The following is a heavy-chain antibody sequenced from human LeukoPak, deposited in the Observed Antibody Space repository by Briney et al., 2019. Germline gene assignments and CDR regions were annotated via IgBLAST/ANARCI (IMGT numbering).Heavy chain of an antibody. Sequence: PGGSLRLSCAASGFTVSSNYMSWVRQAPGRGLEWVSVIYSGDSTYYADSVKGRFAISRDNSKNTLYLQMSSLRTEDTAVYYCVKDSKSSGWYVPPNFDYWGQGTLVTVSS. CDR2: IYSGDST. CDR1: GFTVSSNY. V-gene: IGHV3-66*01. J-gene: IGHJ4*02. CDR3: VKDSKSSGWYVPPNFDY. D-gene: IGHD6-19*01.